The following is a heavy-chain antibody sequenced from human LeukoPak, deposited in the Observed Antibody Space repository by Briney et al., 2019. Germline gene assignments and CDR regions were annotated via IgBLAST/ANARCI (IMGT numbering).Heavy chain of an antibody. J-gene: IGHJ6*02. CDR2: ISSSGCRT. V-gene: IGHV3-23*01. CDR3: AQGEGIAVAGTPIYYYYGMDV. D-gene: IGHD6-19*01. CDR1: GFTFSSYA. Sequence: GGSLRLSGAASGFTFSSYAMSWVRQAPGNGLEWGSGISSSGCRTDYADSGKGRFTISRDNSKNTLYLQMNSLRPEDTDVYYCAQGEGIAVAGTPIYYYYGMDVWGQGHKVTVSS.